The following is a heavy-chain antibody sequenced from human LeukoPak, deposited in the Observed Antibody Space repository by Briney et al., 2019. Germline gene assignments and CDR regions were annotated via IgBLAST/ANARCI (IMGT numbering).Heavy chain of an antibody. V-gene: IGHV3-21*01. CDR1: GFTFSSYR. CDR3: ARDGGSGSFDY. Sequence: GGSLRLSCAASGFTFSSYRMNLVCQAPGKGLEWVSSISSSSSYIYYADSVKGRFTISRDNAKNSLYLQMNSLRAEDTAVYYCARDGGSGSFDYWGQGTLVTVSS. CDR2: ISSSSSYI. D-gene: IGHD3-10*01. J-gene: IGHJ4*02.